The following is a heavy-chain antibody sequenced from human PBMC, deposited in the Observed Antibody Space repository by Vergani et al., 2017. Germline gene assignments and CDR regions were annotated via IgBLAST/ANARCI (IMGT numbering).Heavy chain of an antibody. CDR3: VTGRGIY. Sequence: QVQLALSGAEVKKPGASVKVSCKAAGYTFTSYDINWVRQATGQGLEWMGWMNPNSGNTGYAQKFQGRVTMTRKTSISTAYMELSSLRSDDTAVYYCVTGRGIYWGQGTLVTVSS. J-gene: IGHJ4*02. CDR2: MNPNSGNT. CDR1: GYTFTSYD. V-gene: IGHV1-8*01. D-gene: IGHD6-13*01.